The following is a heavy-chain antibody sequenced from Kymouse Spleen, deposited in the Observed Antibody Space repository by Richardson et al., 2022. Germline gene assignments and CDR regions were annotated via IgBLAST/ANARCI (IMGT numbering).Heavy chain of an antibody. Sequence: QLQLQESGPGLVKPSETLSLTCTVSGGSISSSSYYWGWIRQPPGKGLEWIGSIYYSGSTYYNPSLKSRVTISVDTSKNQFSLKLSSVTAADTAVYYCARQGEQWILGWYFDLWGRGTLVTVSS. V-gene: IGHV4-39*01. CDR2: IYYSGST. J-gene: IGHJ2*01. CDR1: GGSISSSSYY. CDR3: ARQGEQWILGWYFDL. D-gene: IGHD6-19*01.